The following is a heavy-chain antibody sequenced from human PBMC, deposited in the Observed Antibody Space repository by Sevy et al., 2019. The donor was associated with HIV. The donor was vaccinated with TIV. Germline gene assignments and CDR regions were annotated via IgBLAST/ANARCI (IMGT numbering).Heavy chain of an antibody. Sequence: GGSLRVSCAASGITVSSNVMSWVRQAPGKGLEWVSVIYIGGTTYYADSVKGRFTISRDNSKNTLYLQMNSLRAEDTADYYCARGKHVNGYYGSFDYWGQGTLVTVSS. J-gene: IGHJ4*02. CDR1: GITVSSNV. D-gene: IGHD1-26*01. CDR3: ARGKHVNGYYGSFDY. CDR2: IYIGGTT. V-gene: IGHV3-53*01.